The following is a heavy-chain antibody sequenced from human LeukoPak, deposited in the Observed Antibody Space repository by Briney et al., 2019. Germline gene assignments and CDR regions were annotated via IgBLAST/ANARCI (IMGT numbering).Heavy chain of an antibody. J-gene: IGHJ4*02. CDR1: GFTFSGYG. CDR2: IRYDGSNK. D-gene: IGHD5-12*01. V-gene: IGHV3-30*02. Sequence: GGSLRLSCAASGFTFSGYGMHWVRQAPGKGLEWVAFIRYDGSNKYYADSVKGRFTISRDNSKNTLYLQMNSLRAEDTAVYYCAKDNSDYASFDYWGQGTLVTVSS. CDR3: AKDNSDYASFDY.